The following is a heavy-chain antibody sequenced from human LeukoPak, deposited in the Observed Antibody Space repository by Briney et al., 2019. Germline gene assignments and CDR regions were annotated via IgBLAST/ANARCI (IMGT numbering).Heavy chain of an antibody. CDR1: GFTFSSYG. V-gene: IGHV3-33*01. J-gene: IGHJ4*02. CDR2: IWYDGSNK. Sequence: GGSLRLSCAASGFTFSSYGMHWVRQAPGKGLEWVAVIWYDGSNKYYADSVKGRFTISRDNSKNTLYLQMNSLRAEDTAVYYCARDGAVAGTLHYFDYWGQGTLVTVSS. CDR3: ARDGAVAGTLHYFDY. D-gene: IGHD6-19*01.